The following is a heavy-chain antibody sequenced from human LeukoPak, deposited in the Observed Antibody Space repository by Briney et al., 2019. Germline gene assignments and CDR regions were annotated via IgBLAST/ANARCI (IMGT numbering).Heavy chain of an antibody. V-gene: IGHV1-8*01. J-gene: IGHJ4*02. Sequence: ASVKVSCKASGYTFTSYDINWVRQATGQGLEWMGWMNPNSGNTGYAQKFQGRVTMTRNTSISTAYMGLSSLRSEDTAVYYCARAFSYDYVWGSYRSHEHLPDYWGQGTLVTVSS. CDR3: ARAFSYDYVWGSYRSHEHLPDY. CDR2: MNPNSGNT. CDR1: GYTFTSYD. D-gene: IGHD3-16*02.